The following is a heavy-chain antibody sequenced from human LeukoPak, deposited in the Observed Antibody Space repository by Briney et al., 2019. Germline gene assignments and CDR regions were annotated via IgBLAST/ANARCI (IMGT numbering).Heavy chain of an antibody. Sequence: SETLSLTCTVSGGSISSYYWSWIRQPPGKGLEWIGYMYYNERTNYNPSLKSRVTISVDTSKNQFSLKVSSVSAADTAVYYCARAYSSSWYWNWFDPWGQGTLVTVST. CDR3: ARAYSSSWYWNWFDP. CDR1: GGSISSYY. V-gene: IGHV4-59*08. D-gene: IGHD6-13*01. CDR2: MYYNERT. J-gene: IGHJ5*02.